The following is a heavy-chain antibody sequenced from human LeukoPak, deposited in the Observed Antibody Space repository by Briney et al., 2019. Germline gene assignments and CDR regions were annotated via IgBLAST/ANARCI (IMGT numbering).Heavy chain of an antibody. CDR2: MSSSSSYT. D-gene: IGHD3-22*01. V-gene: IGHV3-11*06. J-gene: IGHJ4*02. Sequence: PGGSLGLSCAASGFTFSDYYMSWIRQAPGKGLEWVSYMSSSSSYTNYADSVKGRFTISRDNSKNTLYLQMNSLRAEDTAVYYCAKDRPGNRVLLHTYYFDYWGQGTLVTVSS. CDR3: AKDRPGNRVLLHTYYFDY. CDR1: GFTFSDYY.